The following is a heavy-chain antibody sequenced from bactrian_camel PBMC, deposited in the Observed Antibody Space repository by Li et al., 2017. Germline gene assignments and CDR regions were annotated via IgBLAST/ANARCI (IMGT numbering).Heavy chain of an antibody. CDR1: GHIFNQYC. V-gene: IGHV3S1*01. D-gene: IGHD5*01. CDR2: IDSDNTT. Sequence: HVQLVESGGGSVQAGGSLRLSCTASGHIFNQYCMGWLRQAPGKEREGVAGIDSDNTTNYADSVKGRFTISHVNANNTLHLQMNSLKTEDAAMYYCAKEGWESDGLTSQGTQVTVS. J-gene: IGHJ4*01.